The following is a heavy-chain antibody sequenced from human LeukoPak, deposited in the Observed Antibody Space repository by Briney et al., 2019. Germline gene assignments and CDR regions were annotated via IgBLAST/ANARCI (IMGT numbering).Heavy chain of an antibody. D-gene: IGHD6-13*01. J-gene: IGHJ4*02. Sequence: GGSLRLSCAASGFIFSGYSMNWVRQAPGKGLEWVSSISSSSSSIYYADSVKGRFTISRDNTKKSLYLQMSSLRAEDTAVYYCAREGATAGSGYYFDYWGQGSLVTVSS. CDR3: AREGATAGSGYYFDY. CDR1: GFIFSGYS. V-gene: IGHV3-21*01. CDR2: ISSSSSSI.